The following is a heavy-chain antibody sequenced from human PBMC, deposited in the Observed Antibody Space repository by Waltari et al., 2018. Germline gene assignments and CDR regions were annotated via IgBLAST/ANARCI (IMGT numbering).Heavy chain of an antibody. V-gene: IGHV4-34*01. CDR3: ARGAGGGSYNYYYYGMDV. Sequence: QVQLQQWGAGLLKPSETLSLTCAVYGGSFSGYYWSWIRQPPGKGLEWIGEINHSGSTNYNPALKRRVTISVDTSKNQFSLKLSSVTAADTAVYYCARGAGGGSYNYYYYGMDVWGQGTTVTVSS. J-gene: IGHJ6*02. CDR2: INHSGST. CDR1: GGSFSGYY. D-gene: IGHD2-15*01.